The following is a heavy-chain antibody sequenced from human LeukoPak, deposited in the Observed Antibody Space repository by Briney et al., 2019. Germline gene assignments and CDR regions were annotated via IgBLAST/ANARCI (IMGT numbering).Heavy chain of an antibody. V-gene: IGHV4-34*01. CDR3: ARRSYSSGWYGARGNFDY. CDR1: GGSFSGYY. Sequence: PSETLSLTCAVYGGSFSGYYWSWIRQPPGKGLEWIGEINHSGSTNYNPSLKSRVTISVDTSKNQFSLKLSSVTAADTAVYYCARRSYSSGWYGARGNFDYWGQGTLVTVSS. J-gene: IGHJ4*02. D-gene: IGHD6-19*01. CDR2: INHSGST.